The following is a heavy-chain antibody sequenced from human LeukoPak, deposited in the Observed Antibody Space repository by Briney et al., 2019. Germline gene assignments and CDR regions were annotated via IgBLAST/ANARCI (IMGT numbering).Heavy chain of an antibody. CDR3: ARGPMTTVTTPLDY. CDR1: GGTFSSYA. Sequence: SVKVSCTASGGTFSSYAISWVRQAPGQGLEWMGGIIPIFGTANYAQKFQGRVTITADESTSTAYMELSSLRSEDTAVYYCARGPMTTVTTPLDYWGQGTLVTVSS. V-gene: IGHV1-69*13. CDR2: IIPIFGTA. J-gene: IGHJ4*02. D-gene: IGHD4-17*01.